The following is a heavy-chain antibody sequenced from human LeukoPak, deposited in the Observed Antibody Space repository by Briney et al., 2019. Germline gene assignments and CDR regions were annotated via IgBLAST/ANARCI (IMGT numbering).Heavy chain of an antibody. V-gene: IGHV4-61*02. Sequence: SETLSLTWTVSDGSISSAYRWTWIRPSAGKGLEWVERVDTSGSTNCNPRLKSPVNISFDTSKNQFSLRLTSVTAADTAVYYCTSGEYTQGSDVWGQGTMVTATS. CDR2: VDTSGST. D-gene: IGHD4-17*01. CDR3: TSGEYTQGSDV. J-gene: IGHJ3*01. CDR1: DGSISSAYR.